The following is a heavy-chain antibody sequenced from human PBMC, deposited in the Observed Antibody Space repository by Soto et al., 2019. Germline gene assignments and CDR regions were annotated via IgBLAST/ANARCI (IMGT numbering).Heavy chain of an antibody. CDR3: EAGYLDCSGGSCYSGYFDY. CDR2: IVVGSGNT. CDR1: GFTFTSSA. Sequence: QMQLVQSGPEVKKPGTSVKVSCKASGFTFTSSAVQWVRQARGQRLEWIGWIVVGSGNTNYAQKFQERVTITRDMSTSTAYMELSSLRSEDTAVYYCEAGYLDCSGGSCYSGYFDYWGQGTLVTVSS. J-gene: IGHJ4*02. V-gene: IGHV1-58*01. D-gene: IGHD2-15*01.